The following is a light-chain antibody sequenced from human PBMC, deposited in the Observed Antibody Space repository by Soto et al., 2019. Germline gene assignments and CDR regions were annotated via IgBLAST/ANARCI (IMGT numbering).Light chain of an antibody. V-gene: IGLV1-40*01. Sequence: QSVLTQPPSVSGAPGQRVTISCTGSSSNIGAGYDGHWYQQLPGTAPKLLIYGNSNRPSGVPDRFSGSKSGTSASLAITGLQAEDEADYFCQSYDSSMSRYVFGTGTKLTVL. J-gene: IGLJ1*01. CDR3: QSYDSSMSRYV. CDR2: GNS. CDR1: SSNIGAGYD.